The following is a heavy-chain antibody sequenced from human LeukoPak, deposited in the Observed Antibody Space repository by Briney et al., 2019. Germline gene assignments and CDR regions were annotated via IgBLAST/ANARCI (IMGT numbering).Heavy chain of an antibody. V-gene: IGHV3-48*01. D-gene: IGHD6-13*01. CDR3: ARDGSGYSSSWPYFAY. Sequence: GGSLTLSCTASGFTFSSYSVNWVRQAPGEGREWVSYISRSSSTIYYPCGVKARFPISRAKPKSSLYLQMNSLRAEDTAVYYCARDGSGYSSSWPYFAYWGQGTLVTVSS. CDR2: ISRSSSTI. CDR1: GFTFSSYS. J-gene: IGHJ4*02.